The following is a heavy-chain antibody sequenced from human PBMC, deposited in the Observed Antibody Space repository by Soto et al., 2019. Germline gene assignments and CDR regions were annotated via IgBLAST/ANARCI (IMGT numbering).Heavy chain of an antibody. V-gene: IGHV1-69*02. Sequence: QVQLVQSGAEVKKPGSSVKVSCKASGGTFSSYTISWVRQAPGQGLEWMGRIIPILGIANYAQKFQGRVTITADKSTSTAYMELSSLRSEDTAVYYCASGEGYCSGGSCYQTSFDYWGQGTLVTVSS. CDR3: ASGEGYCSGGSCYQTSFDY. D-gene: IGHD2-15*01. CDR1: GGTFSSYT. CDR2: IIPILGIA. J-gene: IGHJ4*02.